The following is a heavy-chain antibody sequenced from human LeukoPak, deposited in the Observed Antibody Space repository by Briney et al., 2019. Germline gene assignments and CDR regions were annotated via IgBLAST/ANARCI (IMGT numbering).Heavy chain of an antibody. J-gene: IGHJ4*02. D-gene: IGHD2-8*01. CDR2: MNLDGSEK. CDR1: GSTFTSHW. CDR3: ARDATYCTNGVCYTRFDY. V-gene: IGHV3-7*01. Sequence: PGGSLRLSCAASGSTFTSHWMSWVRQAPGKGLEWVARMNLDGSEKYYVDSVKGRFTIPRDNAKTSLYLEMNSLRAEDTAVYYCARDATYCTNGVCYTRFDYWGQGTLVTVSS.